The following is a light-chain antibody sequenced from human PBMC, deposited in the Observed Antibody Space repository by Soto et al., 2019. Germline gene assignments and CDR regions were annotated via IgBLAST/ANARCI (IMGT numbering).Light chain of an antibody. Sequence: EIVVTQSPGTLSLSPGERATLSCRASQSVSSSYLAWYQQKPGQAPRLLIYGASSRATGIPDRFSGSGSGTDFTLTISRLEPEDFEVYYCQQYGTSLLTFGGGKKVEIK. V-gene: IGKV3-20*01. CDR3: QQYGTSLLT. J-gene: IGKJ4*01. CDR1: QSVSSSY. CDR2: GAS.